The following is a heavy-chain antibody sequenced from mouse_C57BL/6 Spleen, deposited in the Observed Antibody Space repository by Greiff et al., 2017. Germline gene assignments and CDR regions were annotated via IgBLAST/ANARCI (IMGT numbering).Heavy chain of an antibody. CDR3: ARGLRLRYFDV. V-gene: IGHV1-52*01. CDR2: IDPSDSET. J-gene: IGHJ1*03. Sequence: QVQLQRPGAELVRPGSSVKLSCKASGYTFTSYWMHWVKQRPIQGLEWIGNIDPSDSETHYNQKFKDKATLTVDKSSSTAYMQLSSLTSEDSAVYYCARGLRLRYFDVWGTGTTVTVSS. CDR1: GYTFTSYW. D-gene: IGHD3-2*02.